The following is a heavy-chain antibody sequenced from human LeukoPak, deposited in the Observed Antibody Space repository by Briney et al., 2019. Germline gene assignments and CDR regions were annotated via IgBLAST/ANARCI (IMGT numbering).Heavy chain of an antibody. J-gene: IGHJ3*02. CDR1: GGSISSYY. CDR3: ARFIGGAFDI. Sequence: PSETLSLTCTVPGGSISSYYWSWIRQPPGKGLEWIGYIYTSGSTNYNPSLKSRVTISVDTSKNQFSLKLSSVTAADTAVYYCARFIGGAFDIWGQGTMVTVSS. V-gene: IGHV4-4*09. CDR2: IYTSGST.